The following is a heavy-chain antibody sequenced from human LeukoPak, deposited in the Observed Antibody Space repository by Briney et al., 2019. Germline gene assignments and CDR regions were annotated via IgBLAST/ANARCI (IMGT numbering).Heavy chain of an antibody. V-gene: IGHV3-9*01. CDR2: ISWNSGSI. Sequence: SGGSLRLSCAASGFTFDDYAMHWVRQAPGKGLEWVSGISWNSGSIGYADSVKGRFTISRDNAKTSLYLQMNSLRAEDTALYYCAKDLGPGSMATSPGFDYWGQGTLLTVSS. J-gene: IGHJ4*02. CDR1: GFTFDDYA. CDR3: AKDLGPGSMATSPGFDY. D-gene: IGHD5-24*01.